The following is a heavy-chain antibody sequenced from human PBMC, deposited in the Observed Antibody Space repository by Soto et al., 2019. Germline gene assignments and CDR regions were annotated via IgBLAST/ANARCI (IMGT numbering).Heavy chain of an antibody. CDR3: ARPRALCSSTSCYTTDNWFDP. Sequence: GASVKVSCKASGYTFTSYAMHWVRQAPGQRLEWMGWINAGNGNTKYSQKFQGRVTITRDTSASTAYMELSSLRSEDTAVYYCARPRALCSSTSCYTTDNWFDPWGQGTLVTVSS. V-gene: IGHV1-3*01. J-gene: IGHJ5*02. CDR2: INAGNGNT. CDR1: GYTFTSYA. D-gene: IGHD2-2*02.